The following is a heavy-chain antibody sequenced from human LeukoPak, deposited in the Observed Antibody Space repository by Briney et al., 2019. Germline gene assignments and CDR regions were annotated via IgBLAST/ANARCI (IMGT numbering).Heavy chain of an antibody. CDR2: IYTSGST. CDR3: ARDSAIQLWGGYYYYMDV. Sequence: SETLSLTCTASGGSISSYYWSWIRQPAGKGLEWIGRIYTSGSTNYNPSLKSRVTMSVDTSKNQFSLKLSSVTAADTAVYYCARDSAIQLWGGYYYYMDVWGKGTTVTVSS. CDR1: GGSISSYY. D-gene: IGHD5-18*01. V-gene: IGHV4-4*07. J-gene: IGHJ6*03.